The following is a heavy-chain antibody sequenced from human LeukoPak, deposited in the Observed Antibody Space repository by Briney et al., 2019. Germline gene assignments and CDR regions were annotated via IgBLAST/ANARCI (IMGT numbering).Heavy chain of an antibody. D-gene: IGHD3-9*01. Sequence: PSETLSLTCTVSGGSISSYYCSWIRQPPGKGLEWIGYIYYSGSTNYNPSLKSRVTISVDTSKNQFSLKLSSVTAADTAVYYCARRGYDILTGYTPFDYWGQGTLVTVSS. V-gene: IGHV4-59*08. J-gene: IGHJ4*02. CDR2: IYYSGST. CDR3: ARRGYDILTGYTPFDY. CDR1: GGSISSYY.